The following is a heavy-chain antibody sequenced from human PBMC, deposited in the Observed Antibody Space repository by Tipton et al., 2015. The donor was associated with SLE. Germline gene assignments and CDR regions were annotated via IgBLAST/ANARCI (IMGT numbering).Heavy chain of an antibody. CDR2: INHSGST. D-gene: IGHD1-20*01. Sequence: LRLSCAVYGGSFSGYYWSWIRQPPGKGLEWIGEINHSGSTNYNPSLKSRVTISVDTSKNQFSLKLSSVTAADTAVYYCARANNWKGPLSFDYWGQGTLVTVSS. J-gene: IGHJ4*02. CDR3: ARANNWKGPLSFDY. V-gene: IGHV4-34*01. CDR1: GGSFSGYY.